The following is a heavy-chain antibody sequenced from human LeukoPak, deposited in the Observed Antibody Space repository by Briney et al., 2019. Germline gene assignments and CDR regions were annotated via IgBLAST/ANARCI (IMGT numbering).Heavy chain of an antibody. D-gene: IGHD3-10*01. CDR3: ARQVNSGSYWFDP. CDR2: INHSGST. J-gene: IGHJ5*02. CDR1: GGSFSGYY. Sequence: PSETLSLTCAVYGGSFSGYYWSWIRQPPGKGLEWIGEINHSGSTNYNPSLKSRVTISVDTSKNQFSLKLSSVTAADTAVYYCARQVNSGSYWFDPWGQGTLVTVSS. V-gene: IGHV4-34*01.